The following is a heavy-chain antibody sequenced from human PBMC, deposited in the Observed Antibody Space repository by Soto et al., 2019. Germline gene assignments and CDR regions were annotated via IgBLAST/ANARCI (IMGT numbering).Heavy chain of an antibody. CDR3: ARERSDGGYDAGWFDP. D-gene: IGHD5-12*01. Sequence: PETLSLTCTVPGGSVSSGSYYWSWIRQPPGKGLEWIGYIYYSGSTNYNPSLKSRVTISVDTSKNQFSLKLSSVTAADTAVYYCARERSDGGYDAGWFDPWGQGTLVTVSS. J-gene: IGHJ5*02. CDR2: IYYSGST. CDR1: GGSVSSGSYY. V-gene: IGHV4-61*01.